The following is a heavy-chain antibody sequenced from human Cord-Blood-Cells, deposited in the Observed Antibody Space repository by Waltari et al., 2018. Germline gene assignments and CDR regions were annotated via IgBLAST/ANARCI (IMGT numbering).Heavy chain of an antibody. Sequence: EVQLVESGGGLVQPGGSLKLSCAASGLTFSGSAMPWVRQASGKGLEWVGRIRSKANSYATAYAASVKGRFTISRDDAKNTAYLQMNSLKTEDTAVYYCTRQGSSSSDYWGQGTLVTVSS. J-gene: IGHJ4*02. V-gene: IGHV3-73*02. CDR1: GLTFSGSA. CDR2: IRSKANSYAT. CDR3: TRQGSSSSDY. D-gene: IGHD6-6*01.